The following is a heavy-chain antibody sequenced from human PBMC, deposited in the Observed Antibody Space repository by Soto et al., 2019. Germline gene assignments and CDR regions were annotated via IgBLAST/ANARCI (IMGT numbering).Heavy chain of an antibody. J-gene: IGHJ4*02. Sequence: ASVKVSCKASGYTFTSYGISWVRQAPGQGLEWMEWISAYNGNTNYAQKLQGRVTMTTDTSTSTAYMELRSLRSDDTAVYYCARDEFTIFGVVIIPSTSFDYWGQGTLVTVSS. D-gene: IGHD3-3*01. CDR1: GYTFTSYG. CDR3: ARDEFTIFGVVIIPSTSFDY. V-gene: IGHV1-18*04. CDR2: ISAYNGNT.